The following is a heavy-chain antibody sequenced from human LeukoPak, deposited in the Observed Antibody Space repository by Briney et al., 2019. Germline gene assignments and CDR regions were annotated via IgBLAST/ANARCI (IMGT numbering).Heavy chain of an antibody. V-gene: IGHV4-39*07. CDR3: ARARSYYYDSSGLRVFDY. Sequence: SETLSLTCTVSGGSIRSSYYYWGWIRQPPGKGLEWIGEINHSGSTNYNPSLKSRVTISVDTSKNQFSLKLSSVTAADTAVYYCARARSYYYDSSGLRVFDYWGQGTLVTVSS. D-gene: IGHD3-22*01. CDR2: INHSGST. CDR1: GGSIRSSYYY. J-gene: IGHJ4*02.